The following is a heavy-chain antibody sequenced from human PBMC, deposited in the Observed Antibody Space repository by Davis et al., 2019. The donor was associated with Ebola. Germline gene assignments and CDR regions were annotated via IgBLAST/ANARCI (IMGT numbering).Heavy chain of an antibody. CDR2: ISSSSSYI. Sequence: GESLKISCAASGFTFSSYSMNWVRQAPGKGLEWVSSISSSSSYIYYADSVKGRFTISRDNAKNSLYLQMNSLRAEDTAVYYCARDLYEGMGSGSYHDYWGQGTLVTVSS. D-gene: IGHD3-10*01. CDR3: ARDLYEGMGSGSYHDY. CDR1: GFTFSSYS. J-gene: IGHJ4*02. V-gene: IGHV3-21*01.